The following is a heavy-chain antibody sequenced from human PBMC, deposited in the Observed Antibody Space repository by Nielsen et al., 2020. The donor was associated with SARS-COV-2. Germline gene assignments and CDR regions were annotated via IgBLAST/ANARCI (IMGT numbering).Heavy chain of an antibody. CDR2: ISSSGSTI. V-gene: IGHV3-11*01. J-gene: IGHJ4*02. CDR3: AKWGAAVAGPGAY. Sequence: GGSLRLSCAASGFTFSDYYMSWIRQAPGKGLEWVSYISSSGSTIYYADSVKGRFTISRDNSKNTLYLQMNSLRAEDTAVYYCAKWGAAVAGPGAYWGQGTLVTVSS. D-gene: IGHD6-19*01. CDR1: GFTFSDYY.